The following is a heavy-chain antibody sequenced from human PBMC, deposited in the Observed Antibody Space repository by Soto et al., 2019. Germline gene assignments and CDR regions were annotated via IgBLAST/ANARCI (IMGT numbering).Heavy chain of an antibody. CDR3: ERGPAVAVPFDY. D-gene: IGHD6-19*01. CDR1: GGSISSYY. J-gene: IGHJ4*02. CDR2: IYYSGST. V-gene: IGHV4-59*01. Sequence: QVQLLESGPGLVKPSETLSLTCTVSGGSISSYYWSWIRQPPGKGLEWIGYIYYSGSTSYNPSLKSRVTNSVDTSKNQFTQKPVSVTAADTAVDYCERGPAVAVPFDYWGQGTLVTVSS.